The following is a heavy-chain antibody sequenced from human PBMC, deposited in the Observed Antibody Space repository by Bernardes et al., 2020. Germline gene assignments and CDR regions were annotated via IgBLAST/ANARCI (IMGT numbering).Heavy chain of an antibody. Sequence: SKTLSLTCTVSGGSINTYYWSWFRQAPGKGLEWIGYIYYSGRTAYSPSFKSRVTISVDTSKNQFSLNLTSVTAADTATYFCARYQVVTAFDVWGPGTLVTVSS. CDR3: ARYQVVTAFDV. D-gene: IGHD2-21*02. CDR2: IYYSGRT. J-gene: IGHJ4*02. V-gene: IGHV4-59*01. CDR1: GGSINTYY.